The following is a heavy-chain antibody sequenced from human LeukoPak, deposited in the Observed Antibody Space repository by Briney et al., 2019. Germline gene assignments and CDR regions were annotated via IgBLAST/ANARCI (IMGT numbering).Heavy chain of an antibody. CDR2: IYSGGST. J-gene: IGHJ6*02. CDR1: GFTVSSNY. CDR3: AREGLGSWLEYYYYGIDV. D-gene: IGHD6-13*01. V-gene: IGHV3-53*01. Sequence: GGSLRLSCAASGFTVSSNYMSWVRQAPGKGLEWVSVIYSGGSTYYADSVKGRFTISRDNSKNTLYLQMNSLRAEDTAVYYCAREGLGSWLEYYYYGIDVWRQVTTVTVSS.